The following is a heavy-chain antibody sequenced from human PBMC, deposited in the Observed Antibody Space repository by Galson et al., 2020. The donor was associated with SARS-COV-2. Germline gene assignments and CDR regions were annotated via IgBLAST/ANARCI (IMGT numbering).Heavy chain of an antibody. D-gene: IGHD2-15*01. CDR3: ARDRGLYCSGGSCYFGSYYYYGMDV. CDR1: GYSISSGYY. CDR2: IYHRGST. J-gene: IGHJ6*02. Sequence: SETLSLTCTVSGYSISSGYYWGWIRQPPGKGLEWIGSIYHRGSTYYNPSLKSRVTISVDTSKNQFSLKLSSVTAADTAVYYCARDRGLYCSGGSCYFGSYYYYGMDVWGQGTTVTVSS. V-gene: IGHV4-38-2*02.